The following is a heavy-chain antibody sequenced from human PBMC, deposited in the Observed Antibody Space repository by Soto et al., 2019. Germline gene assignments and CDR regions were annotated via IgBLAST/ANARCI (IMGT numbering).Heavy chain of an antibody. J-gene: IGHJ6*02. CDR3: ARDARITMVRGVTIKDSGMDV. V-gene: IGHV4-31*03. CDR1: GGSISSGGYY. Sequence: PSETLSLTCTVSGGSISSGGYYWSWIRQHPGKGLEWIGYIYYSGSTYYNPSLKSRVTISVDTSKNQFSLKLSSVTAADTAVYYCARDARITMVRGVTIKDSGMDVWGQGTTVTSP. CDR2: IYYSGST. D-gene: IGHD3-10*01.